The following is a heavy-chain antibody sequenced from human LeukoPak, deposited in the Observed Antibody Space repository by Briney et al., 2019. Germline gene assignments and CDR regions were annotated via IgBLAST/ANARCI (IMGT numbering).Heavy chain of an antibody. Sequence: TSETLSLTCTVSGGSISGYYWSWIRQPAGKGLEWIGRIHTSGNTNYNPSLKSRVTISVDTSKNQFSLKLTSITAADTAVYYCARDGVSISHDYWGQGTLVTVSS. J-gene: IGHJ4*02. V-gene: IGHV4-4*07. CDR2: IHTSGNT. CDR3: ARDGVSISHDY. D-gene: IGHD5/OR15-5a*01. CDR1: GGSISGYY.